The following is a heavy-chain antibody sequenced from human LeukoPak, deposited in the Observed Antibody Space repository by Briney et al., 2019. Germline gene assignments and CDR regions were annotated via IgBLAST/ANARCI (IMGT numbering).Heavy chain of an antibody. D-gene: IGHD6-13*01. Sequence: SETLSLTCTVSGGSISSYYWSWIRQPPGKGLEWIGYIYYSGSTNYNPSLKSRVTISVDTSKNQFSLKLSSVTAADTAVYYCARHTGSSKTLLVNWGQGTLVTVSS. CDR1: GGSISSYY. CDR3: ARHTGSSKTLLVN. J-gene: IGHJ4*02. V-gene: IGHV4-59*08. CDR2: IYYSGST.